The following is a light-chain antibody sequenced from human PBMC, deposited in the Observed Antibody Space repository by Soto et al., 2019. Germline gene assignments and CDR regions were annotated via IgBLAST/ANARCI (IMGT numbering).Light chain of an antibody. J-gene: IGLJ3*02. CDR3: LLCYGSVWV. CDR2: SRS. Sequence: QAVVTQEPSLTVSPGGTVTLTCASGTGAVNNSYYPNWFQQKPGQPPRSLIYSRSDKHSWTPAWFSDSLLAGKAALTVSGVEAEDEYEYYCLLCYGSVWVFGGGTKLTVL. CDR1: TGAVNNSYY. V-gene: IGLV7-43*01.